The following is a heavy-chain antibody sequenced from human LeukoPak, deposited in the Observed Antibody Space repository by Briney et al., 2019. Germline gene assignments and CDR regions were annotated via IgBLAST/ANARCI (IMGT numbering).Heavy chain of an antibody. Sequence: PSETLSLTCTVSGYSISSGYYWGWIRQPPGKGLEWIGSIYHSGSTYYNPSLKSRVTISVDTSKNQFSLKLSSVTAADTAVYYCARTIVASDFDYWGQGTLVTVSS. D-gene: IGHD2-15*01. CDR2: IYHSGST. J-gene: IGHJ4*02. CDR1: GYSISSGYY. V-gene: IGHV4-38-2*02. CDR3: ARTIVASDFDY.